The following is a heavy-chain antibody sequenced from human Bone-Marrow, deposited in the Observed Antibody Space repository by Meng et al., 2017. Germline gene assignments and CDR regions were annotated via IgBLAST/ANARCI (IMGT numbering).Heavy chain of an antibody. CDR1: GGSISTSNW. CDR3: ARSRVRGVILSPLEFFQD. Sequence: QVQLQESGPGLVKPSGNLSPTGALPGGSISTSNWWSWVRQPPGKGLEWIGEIYHRGNTNYNPSLKSRVTISVDKSKNQIPLRLSSVTAADTAVYYCARSRVRGVILSPLEFFQDWGQGTLVTVSS. J-gene: IGHJ1*01. V-gene: IGHV4-4*02. CDR2: IYHRGNT. D-gene: IGHD3-10*01.